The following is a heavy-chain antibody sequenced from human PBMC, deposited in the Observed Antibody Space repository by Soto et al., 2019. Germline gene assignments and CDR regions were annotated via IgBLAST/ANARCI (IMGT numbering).Heavy chain of an antibody. D-gene: IGHD3-22*01. J-gene: IGHJ6*02. CDR2: ISYDGSNK. CDR1: GFTFSSYG. Sequence: VGSLRLSCAASGFTFSSYGMHWVRQAPGKGLEWVAVISYDGSNKYYADSVKGRFTISRDNSKNTLYLQMNSLRAEDTAVYYCAREYYYDSSGYSPVQSYYYYGMDVWGQGTTVTVSS. V-gene: IGHV3-30*03. CDR3: AREYYYDSSGYSPVQSYYYYGMDV.